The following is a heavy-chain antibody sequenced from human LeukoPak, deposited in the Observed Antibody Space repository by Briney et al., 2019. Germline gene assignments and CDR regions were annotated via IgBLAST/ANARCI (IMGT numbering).Heavy chain of an antibody. Sequence: SETLSLTCTVSGGSISSSSYYWGWIRQPPGKGLEWIVRIYYSGSTYYNPSLKSRVTISVDTSNNQFSLKLSSVTAADTAVYYCARLLGSSGWYPPYYFDYWGQGTLVTVSS. V-gene: IGHV4-39*01. D-gene: IGHD6-19*01. CDR1: GGSISSSSYY. J-gene: IGHJ4*02. CDR3: ARLLGSSGWYPPYYFDY. CDR2: IYYSGST.